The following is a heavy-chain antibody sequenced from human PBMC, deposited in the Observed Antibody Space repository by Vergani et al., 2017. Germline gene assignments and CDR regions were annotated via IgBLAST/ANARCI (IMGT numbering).Heavy chain of an antibody. Sequence: VQLVESGGGVVQPGRSLRLSCAASGFTFSSYGMHWVRQAPGKGLEWVAVIWYDGSNKYYADSVKGRFTISRDNSKNTLYLQMNSLRAEDTAVYYCAKGAPTTYDFWSGYYYYGMDVWGQGTTVTVSS. J-gene: IGHJ6*02. CDR3: AKGAPTTYDFWSGYYYYGMDV. CDR2: IWYDGSNK. D-gene: IGHD3-3*01. CDR1: GFTFSSYG. V-gene: IGHV3-33*06.